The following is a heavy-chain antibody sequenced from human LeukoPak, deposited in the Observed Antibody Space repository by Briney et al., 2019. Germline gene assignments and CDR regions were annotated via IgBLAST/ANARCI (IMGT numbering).Heavy chain of an antibody. CDR1: GYTFTGYY. V-gene: IGHV1-2*02. CDR3: ARDWSSIAALRGYGGGGDY. Sequence: ASVKVSCKASGYTFTGYYMHWVRQAPGQGLEWMGWINPNSGGTNYAQKFQGRVTMTRDTSISTAYMELSRLRSDDTAVYYCARDWSSIAALRGYGGGGDYWGQGTLVTVSS. D-gene: IGHD6-6*01. CDR2: INPNSGGT. J-gene: IGHJ4*02.